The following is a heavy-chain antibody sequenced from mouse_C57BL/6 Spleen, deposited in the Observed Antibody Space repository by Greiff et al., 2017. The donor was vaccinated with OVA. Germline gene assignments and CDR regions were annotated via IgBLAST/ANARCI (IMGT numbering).Heavy chain of an antibody. J-gene: IGHJ2*01. Sequence: PLQQPRPSLFLPLSSFPLSSTSCFSPFPLSFLPFFPPSPCPCLEFLLYIDPSYRYTNYNHKFKGKSTLTVDKSSSTAYMQLSSLTSEDSAVYYCARSGVTRSYFDYWGQGTTLTVSS. CDR2: IDPSYRYT. CDR3: ARSGVTRSYFDY. CDR1: FSPFPLSF. V-gene: IGHV1-69*01. D-gene: IGHD2-2*01.